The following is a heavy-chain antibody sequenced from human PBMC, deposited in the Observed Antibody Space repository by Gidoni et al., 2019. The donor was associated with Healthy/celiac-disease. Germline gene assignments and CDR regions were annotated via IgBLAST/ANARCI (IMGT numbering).Heavy chain of an antibody. Sequence: EVQLLASGGGLGQPEGSLRLACAASGYTCSSYAMSWVRQAPGKGLECVSAIICSGGSTYYADSVKGRFTISRDNSTTTLYLQMNSLRAEDTAVYYCAKDYYDSSTQTDAFDIWGQGTMVTVSS. CDR3: AKDYYDSSTQTDAFDI. CDR1: GYTCSSYA. D-gene: IGHD3-22*01. CDR2: IICSGGST. V-gene: IGHV3-23*01. J-gene: IGHJ3*02.